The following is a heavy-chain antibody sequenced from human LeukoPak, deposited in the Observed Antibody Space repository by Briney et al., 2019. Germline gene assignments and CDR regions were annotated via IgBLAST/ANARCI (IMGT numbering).Heavy chain of an antibody. V-gene: IGHV3-74*01. Sequence: GGSLRLSCAASGFTFSSYWMHWVRQAPGKGLVWASRINTDGNSTSYADSVKGRFTISRDNAKNTLYLQMNSLRAEDTAVYYCARGGGLRWATFNWFDPWGQGTLVTVSS. CDR1: GFTFSSYW. CDR3: ARGGGLRWATFNWFDP. D-gene: IGHD4-23*01. CDR2: INTDGNST. J-gene: IGHJ5*02.